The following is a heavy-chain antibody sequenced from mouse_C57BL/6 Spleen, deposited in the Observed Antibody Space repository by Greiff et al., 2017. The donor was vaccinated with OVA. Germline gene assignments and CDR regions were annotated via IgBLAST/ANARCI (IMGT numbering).Heavy chain of an antibody. V-gene: IGHV1-9*01. J-gene: IGHJ4*01. Sequence: VQLQQSGAELMKPGASVKLSCKATGYTFTGYWIEWVKQRPGHGLEWIGEILPGSGSTNYNEKFKGKATFTADTSSNTAYMQLSSLTTEDSAIYYCARGINLGLRRDAYAMDYWGQGTSVTVSS. CDR1: GYTFTGYW. CDR3: ARGINLGLRRDAYAMDY. CDR2: ILPGSGST. D-gene: IGHD2-4*01.